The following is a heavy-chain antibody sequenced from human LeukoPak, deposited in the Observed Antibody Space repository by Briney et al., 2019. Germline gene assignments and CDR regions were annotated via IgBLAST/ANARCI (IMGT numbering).Heavy chain of an antibody. J-gene: IGHJ4*02. CDR1: GYSISSGYY. V-gene: IGHV4-38-2*02. CDR3: ARPQPPYYYDSSGYYYDY. Sequence: SETLSLTCNVSGYSISSGYYWAWIRQSPGKGLEWIGSIYHSGSTYYNPSLKSRVTMSVDTSKKQFSLNLSSVTAADTAVYYCARPQPPYYYDSSGYYYDYWGQGTLVTVSS. CDR2: IYHSGST. D-gene: IGHD3-22*01.